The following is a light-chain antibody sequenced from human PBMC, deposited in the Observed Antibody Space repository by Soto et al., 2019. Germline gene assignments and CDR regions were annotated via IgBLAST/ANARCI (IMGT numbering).Light chain of an antibody. CDR2: DAS. V-gene: IGKV3-11*01. Sequence: VFAQSPANLSLSPGERATLSCRASQSISTYLAWYQQKPGQAPRLLIYDASNRATGIPARFSGSGSGTDFTLTISSLDPEDFAVYYCQQRNNWPSFGQGTRLEI. J-gene: IGKJ5*01. CDR3: QQRNNWPS. CDR1: QSISTY.